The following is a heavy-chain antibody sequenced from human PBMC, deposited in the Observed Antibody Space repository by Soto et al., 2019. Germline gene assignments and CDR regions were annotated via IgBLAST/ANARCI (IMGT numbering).Heavy chain of an antibody. D-gene: IGHD3-10*01. CDR2: ISYDGSNE. CDR1: GFTFSNFA. CDR3: ASTLIRGVITTYFDY. J-gene: IGHJ4*02. Sequence: QVQLVESGGGVVQPGRSLRLSCAASGFTFSNFALHWVRQAPGKGLEWVAVISYDGSNEYYAGSLKGRFTISRDNSENTLYLQMSSLRVEDTAVYYCASTLIRGVITTYFDYWGQGTLVTVSS. V-gene: IGHV3-30-3*01.